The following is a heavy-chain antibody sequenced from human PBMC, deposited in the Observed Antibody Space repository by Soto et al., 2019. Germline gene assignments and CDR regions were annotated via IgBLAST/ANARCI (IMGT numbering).Heavy chain of an antibody. V-gene: IGHV3-30-3*01. Sequence: GGSLRLSCAASGFTFSSYAMHWVRQAPGKGLEWVAVISYDGSNKYYADSVKGRFTISRDNAKNSLYLQMNSLRAEDTAVYYCARGGNWLDPWGKGTLVTVSS. CDR2: ISYDGSNK. D-gene: IGHD3-10*01. J-gene: IGHJ5*02. CDR3: ARGGNWLDP. CDR1: GFTFSSYA.